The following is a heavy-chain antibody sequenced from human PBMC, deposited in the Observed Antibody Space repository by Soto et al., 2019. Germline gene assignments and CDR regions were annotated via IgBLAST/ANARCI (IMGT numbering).Heavy chain of an antibody. D-gene: IGHD3-10*01. CDR2: INPKFGDT. CDR3: ARNMDYYYGPGSGNGHGV. J-gene: IGHJ6*02. Sequence: QVQLVQSGAEVKEPGDSVRVSCEASGYTFTAYYIHWVRQVPGQGLEWMGWINPKFGDTTYAQDFQGRGTMTRDMAISTVYMDLSRLTSDDTAIYYCARNMDYYYGPGSGNGHGVWGQGTTVTVFS. CDR1: GYTFTAYY. V-gene: IGHV1-2*02.